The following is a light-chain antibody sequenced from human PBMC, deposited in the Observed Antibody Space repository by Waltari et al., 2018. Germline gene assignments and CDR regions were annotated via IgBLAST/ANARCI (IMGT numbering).Light chain of an antibody. Sequence: SISTLPPSVAGAPGQTVPISCSGWSSNLGADHEVHWYQGFPGEGPTLLIYGNNHLPAEVPERLSCSVSGTSPCLPLTGLQPEDEADYSCQSLDTSLSDGVVFGGGTK. J-gene: IGLJ2*01. CDR3: QSLDTSLSDGVV. CDR1: SSNLGADHE. V-gene: IGLV1-40*02. CDR2: GNN.